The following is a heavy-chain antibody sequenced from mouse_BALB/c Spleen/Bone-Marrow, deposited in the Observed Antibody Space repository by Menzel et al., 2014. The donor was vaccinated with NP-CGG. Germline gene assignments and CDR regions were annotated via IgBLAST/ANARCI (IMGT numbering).Heavy chain of an antibody. CDR2: IDPASGNI. CDR3: ASLTETFDY. V-gene: IGHV14-3*02. Sequence: EVQLQESGTDLVKPGASVKLSCTASGFNIKDTYMHWVKRRPEQGLDWIGRIDPASGNIQYDPKFQGRAAITADTSSNTAYLQLSSLTSEDTAVYYCASLTETFDYWGQGTPLTVSS. CDR1: GFNIKDTY. D-gene: IGHD4-1*01. J-gene: IGHJ2*01.